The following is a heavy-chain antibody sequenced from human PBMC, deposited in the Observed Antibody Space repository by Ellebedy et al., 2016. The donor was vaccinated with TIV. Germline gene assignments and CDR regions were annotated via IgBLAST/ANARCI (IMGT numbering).Heavy chain of an antibody. CDR3: ARTLRSGGNAFDM. Sequence: GESLKISCAASGFIFSSYGMTWVRQAPGKGLEWVSGTSGSGLSSNYADSLKGRFTISRDNSQSTLYLQMHSLRVEDTTVYFCARTLRSGGNAFDMWGQGTMVTVSS. CDR2: TSGSGLSS. D-gene: IGHD3-10*01. CDR1: GFIFSSYG. V-gene: IGHV3-23*01. J-gene: IGHJ3*02.